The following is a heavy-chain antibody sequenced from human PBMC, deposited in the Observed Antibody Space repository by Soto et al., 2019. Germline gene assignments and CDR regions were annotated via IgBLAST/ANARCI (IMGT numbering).Heavy chain of an antibody. V-gene: IGHV4-31*03. CDR1: GASLSSGGYY. Sequence: QVQLQESGPGLAKPSQTLCLTCTVSGASLSSGGYYWTWIRQVPGQALEWIGYIFHTGTTFYNPSLKSRVVMSIEKSDNQFSLNLRSVTAADTAVYYCARGLGSDSNVRFLAAFDVWGQGTMVTVSS. D-gene: IGHD3-22*01. CDR2: IFHTGTT. J-gene: IGHJ3*01. CDR3: ARGLGSDSNVRFLAAFDV.